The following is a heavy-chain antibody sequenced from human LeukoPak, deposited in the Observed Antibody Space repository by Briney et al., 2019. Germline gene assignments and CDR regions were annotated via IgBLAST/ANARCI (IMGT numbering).Heavy chain of an antibody. CDR2: IRYDGSNK. V-gene: IGHV3-30*02. D-gene: IGHD3-22*01. CDR1: GFTFSSYG. CDR3: VKDSGTNYDSRGFLPHFDY. J-gene: IGHJ4*02. Sequence: GGSLRLSCAASGFTFSSYGMHWVRQAPGKGLEWVAFIRYDGSNKYYADSVKGRFTISRDNAKNSLYLQMNSLRAEDTALYYCVKDSGTNYDSRGFLPHFDYWGQGTLVTVSS.